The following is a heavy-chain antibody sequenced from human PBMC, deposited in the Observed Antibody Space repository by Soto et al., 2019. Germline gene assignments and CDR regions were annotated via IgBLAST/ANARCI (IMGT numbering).Heavy chain of an antibody. V-gene: IGHV1-69*13. D-gene: IGHD2-2*01. Sequence: ASVKVSCKASGGTFSSYAISWVRQAPGQGLEWMGGIIPIFGTANYAQKFQGRVTITADESTSTAYMELSSLRSEDTAVYYCARGCSSTSCYPLRTYYYGMDVWGQGTTVTVSS. CDR3: ARGCSSTSCYPLRTYYYGMDV. CDR2: IIPIFGTA. J-gene: IGHJ6*02. CDR1: GGTFSSYA.